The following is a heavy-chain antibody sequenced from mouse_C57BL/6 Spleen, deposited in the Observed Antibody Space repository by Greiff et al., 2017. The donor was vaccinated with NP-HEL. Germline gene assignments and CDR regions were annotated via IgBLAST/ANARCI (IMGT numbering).Heavy chain of an antibody. CDR3: ARDGLGRYFDV. V-gene: IGHV1-50*01. J-gene: IGHJ1*03. CDR1: GYTFTSYW. Sequence: VQLQQPGAELVKPGASVKLSCKASGYTFTSYWMQWVKQRPGQGLEWIGEIDPSDSYTNYNQKFKGKATLTVDTSSSTAYMQLSSLTSEDSAVYYCARDGLGRYFDVWGTGTTVTVSS. CDR2: IDPSDSYT. D-gene: IGHD4-1*01.